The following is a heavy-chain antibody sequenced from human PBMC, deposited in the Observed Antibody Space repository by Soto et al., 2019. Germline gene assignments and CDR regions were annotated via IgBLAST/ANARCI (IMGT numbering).Heavy chain of an antibody. CDR2: IKQDGSEK. Sequence: TGGSLRLSCAASGFTFSSYWMSWVRQAPGKGLEWVANIKQDGSEKYYVDSVKGRFTISRDNAKNSLYLQMNSLRAEDTAVYYCARDRGSSWYSPRYYGMDAWGQGTTVTVAS. J-gene: IGHJ6*02. V-gene: IGHV3-7*01. CDR3: ARDRGSSWYSPRYYGMDA. CDR1: GFTFSSYW. D-gene: IGHD6-13*01.